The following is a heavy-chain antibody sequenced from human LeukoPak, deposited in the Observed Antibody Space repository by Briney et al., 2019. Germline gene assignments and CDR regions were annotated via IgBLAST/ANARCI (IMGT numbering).Heavy chain of an antibody. D-gene: IGHD2-2*02. CDR3: ARDLVVVPAAIEGWFDP. J-gene: IGHJ5*02. CDR1: GFTFSDYY. CDR2: ISSSGSTI. Sequence: GGALRLSCAASGFTFSDYYMSWIRQAPGKGLEWVSYISSSGSTIYYAESVKGRFTISRDNAKNSLYLQMNSLRAEDTAVYYCARDLVVVPAAIEGWFDPWGQGTLVTVSS. V-gene: IGHV3-11*04.